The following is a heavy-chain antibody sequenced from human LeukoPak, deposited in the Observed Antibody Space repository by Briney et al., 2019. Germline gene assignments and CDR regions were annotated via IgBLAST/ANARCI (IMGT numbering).Heavy chain of an antibody. D-gene: IGHD3-3*01. Sequence: SETLSLTCTVSGYSINSGYFWGWVRQPPGKGPEWIGSIFHTGDVYYNPSLRSRVTLSIDTSRNQVSLKVTSVTAADTAVYYCARDHLANLASRLFDPWGQGTLVTVSS. J-gene: IGHJ5*02. CDR2: IFHTGDV. CDR3: ARDHLANLASRLFDP. CDR1: GYSINSGYF. V-gene: IGHV4-38-2*02.